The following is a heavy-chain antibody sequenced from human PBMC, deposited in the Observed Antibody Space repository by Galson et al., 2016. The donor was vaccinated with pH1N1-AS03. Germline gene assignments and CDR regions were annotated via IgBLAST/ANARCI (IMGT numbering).Heavy chain of an antibody. CDR1: GFSLSTGGVH. Sequence: PALVKPTQTLTLTCTFSGFSLSTGGVHVAWIRQPPGKALEWLALIFWDGVTRYNPSLGNKLTITKDTSKNQVVLTMTNMDPVDTATYYCARSAHVNEGLDFWGQGTLVTVSS. J-gene: IGHJ4*02. CDR2: IFWDGVT. V-gene: IGHV2-5*02. CDR3: ARSAHVNEGLDF. D-gene: IGHD2-8*01.